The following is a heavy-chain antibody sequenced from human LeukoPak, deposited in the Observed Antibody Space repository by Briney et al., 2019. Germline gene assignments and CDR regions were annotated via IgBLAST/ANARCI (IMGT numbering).Heavy chain of an antibody. V-gene: IGHV4-39*01. J-gene: IGHJ4*02. CDR1: GGSVSNYRYY. Sequence: PSETLSLTCNVSGGSVSNYRYYWGWIRQPPGKGLEWIGSLYYTGSTYHNPSLGGRVATSVDTSKNQISLRLSSVTAADTAIYYCARHAGMTMASLFFDYWGQGTLVTVPS. CDR2: LYYTGST. CDR3: ARHAGMTMASLFFDY. D-gene: IGHD4/OR15-4a*01.